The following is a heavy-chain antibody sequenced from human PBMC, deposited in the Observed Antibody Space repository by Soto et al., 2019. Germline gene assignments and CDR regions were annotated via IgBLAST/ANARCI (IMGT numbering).Heavy chain of an antibody. D-gene: IGHD3-3*01. CDR1: GYSFTSYW. J-gene: IGHJ6*02. Sequence: RGESLKVSCKGSGYSFTSYWIGWVRQMPGKGLEWMGIIYPGDSNTRYSPSLQGQVTISVDKSISTAYLQWSSLKATDTAMYYCARHAYDFWSGHPNPRYYYGMDVWGQGTTVTVSS. CDR3: ARHAYDFWSGHPNPRYYYGMDV. V-gene: IGHV5-51*01. CDR2: IYPGDSNT.